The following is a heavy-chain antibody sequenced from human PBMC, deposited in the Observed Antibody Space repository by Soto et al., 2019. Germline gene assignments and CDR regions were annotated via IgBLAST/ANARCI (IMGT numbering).Heavy chain of an antibody. CDR3: ALGRTDSSSWSLRSYGMDV. D-gene: IGHD6-13*01. Sequence: QITLKESGPTLVKPTQTLTLTCTFSGFSLSTSGVGVGWIRQPPGKALEWLALIYWDDDKRYSPSLKSRLTITKDTSKNQVVLTMTNMDPVDTATYYCALGRTDSSSWSLRSYGMDVWGQGTTVTVSS. CDR2: IYWDDDK. V-gene: IGHV2-5*02. J-gene: IGHJ6*02. CDR1: GFSLSTSGVG.